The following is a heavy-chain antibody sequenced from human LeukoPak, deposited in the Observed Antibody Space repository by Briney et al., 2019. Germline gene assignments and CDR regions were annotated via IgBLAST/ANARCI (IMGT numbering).Heavy chain of an antibody. CDR3: AKDFSGYYWMFDP. J-gene: IGHJ5*02. D-gene: IGHD3-22*01. CDR2: ISGNGAST. Sequence: GGSLRLSCAASGFTFSSYAMSWVRQAPGKGLEWVSSISGNGASTYYADSVKGRFTISRDNSKNTLSLEMNSLRAEDTAVYYCAKDFSGYYWMFDPWGQGTLVTVSS. V-gene: IGHV3-23*01. CDR1: GFTFSSYA.